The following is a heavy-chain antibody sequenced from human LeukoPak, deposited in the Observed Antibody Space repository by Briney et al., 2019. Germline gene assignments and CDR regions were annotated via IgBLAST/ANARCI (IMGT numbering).Heavy chain of an antibody. D-gene: IGHD6-13*01. CDR2: LYTSGST. CDR3: ARHLATAGTGFDY. J-gene: IGHJ4*02. CDR1: GGXINNYY. Sequence: PSETLSLTCTVSGGXINNYYWXWXXXPAGXXXXXXXXLYTSGSTPYNXPLKSRATMSVDTSKNQFSLKLSSVTAADTAVYYCARHLATAGTGFDYWGQGTLVTVSS. V-gene: IGHV4-4*07.